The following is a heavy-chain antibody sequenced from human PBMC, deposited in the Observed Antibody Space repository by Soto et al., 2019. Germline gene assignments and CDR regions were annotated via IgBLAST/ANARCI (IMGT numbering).Heavy chain of an antibody. CDR2: ITSDGSIT. V-gene: IGHV3-74*01. J-gene: IGHJ6*04. CDR1: VFRFSNYW. Sequence: EVKLVESGVGLFQPGGSLRLSCAASVFRFSNYWMHWVLQAPVQGQVWVSRITSDGSITTYADSVQGRFTISRDTARNTLYLKVNSLRVEDTAVYYCARVEGVCIGTSGELYGMAVWGNGTTVTVSS. CDR3: ARVEGVCIGTSGELYGMAV. D-gene: IGHD2-2*01.